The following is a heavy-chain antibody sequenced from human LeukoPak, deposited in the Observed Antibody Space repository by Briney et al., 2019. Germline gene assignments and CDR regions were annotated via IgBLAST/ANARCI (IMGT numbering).Heavy chain of an antibody. Sequence: GGSLRLSCAASGFTVSSNYMSWVRQAPGKGLEWVSVIYSGGSTYYADSVKGRFTISRDNSKNTLYLQMNSPRAEDTAVYYCAYTNLGFVLQDDYWGQGTLVTVSS. J-gene: IGHJ4*02. CDR1: GFTVSSNY. D-gene: IGHD3-16*02. CDR2: IYSGGST. V-gene: IGHV3-53*01. CDR3: AYTNLGFVLQDDY.